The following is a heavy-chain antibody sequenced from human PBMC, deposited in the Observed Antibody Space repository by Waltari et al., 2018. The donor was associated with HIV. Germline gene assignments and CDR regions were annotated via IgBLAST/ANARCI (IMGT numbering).Heavy chain of an antibody. CDR2: INPNSGGT. V-gene: IGHV1-2*02. J-gene: IGHJ4*02. D-gene: IGHD3-3*01. CDR1: GYTFTGYY. Sequence: QVQLVQSGAEVKKPGASVKVSCKASGYTFTGYYMHWVRQAPGQGLEWMGWINPNSGGTNDAQKFQGRVTMTRDTSISTAYMELSRLRSDDTAVYYCARALSFGGFDYWGQGTLVTVSS. CDR3: ARALSFGGFDY.